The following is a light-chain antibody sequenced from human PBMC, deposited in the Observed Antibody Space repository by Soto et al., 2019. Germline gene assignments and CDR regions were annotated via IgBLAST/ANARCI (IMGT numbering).Light chain of an antibody. CDR1: QGNNNY. CDR3: QQYNSAPIT. V-gene: IGKV1-27*01. Sequence: DIQVTQSPSSLSASEGDRVTITCRASQGNNNYLAWYQQKPGKVPKLLIYAASTLQSGVPSRFSGGGSETDFTLTISSLQPEDVAIYYCQQYNSAPITFGGGTKVDIK. CDR2: AAS. J-gene: IGKJ4*01.